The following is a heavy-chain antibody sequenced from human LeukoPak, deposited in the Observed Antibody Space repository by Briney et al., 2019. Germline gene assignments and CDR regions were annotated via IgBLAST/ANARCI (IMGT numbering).Heavy chain of an antibody. CDR2: ISGSGGST. Sequence: TGGSLRLXCAASGFTFSSYAMSWVRQAPGKGLEWVSAISGSGGSTYYADSVKGRFTISRDNSKNTLYLQMNSLRAEDTAVYYCASYFWSGYYGDDAFDIWGQGTMVTVSS. CDR1: GFTFSSYA. D-gene: IGHD3-3*01. CDR3: ASYFWSGYYGDDAFDI. J-gene: IGHJ3*02. V-gene: IGHV3-23*01.